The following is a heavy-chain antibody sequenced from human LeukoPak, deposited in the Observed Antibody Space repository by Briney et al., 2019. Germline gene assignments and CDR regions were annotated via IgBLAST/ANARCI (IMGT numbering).Heavy chain of an antibody. CDR1: GFTFSSYA. CDR3: AKNYYDSSGYYPLDY. D-gene: IGHD3-22*01. Sequence: GGSLRLSCAASGFTFSSYAMSWVRQAPGKGLEWVSAISGSGGSTYYADSVKGRFTISRDNSKSTLYLQMNSLRAEDTAVYYCAKNYYDSSGYYPLDYWGQGTLVTVSS. J-gene: IGHJ4*02. V-gene: IGHV3-23*01. CDR2: ISGSGGST.